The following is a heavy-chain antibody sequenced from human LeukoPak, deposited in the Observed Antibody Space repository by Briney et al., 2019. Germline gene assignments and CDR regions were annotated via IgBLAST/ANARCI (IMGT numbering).Heavy chain of an antibody. V-gene: IGHV4-34*01. CDR2: INHSGGT. Sequence: SETLSLTCAVYGGSFSGYYWSWIRQPPGKGLEWIGEINHSGGTNYNPSLKSRVTISVDTSKNQFSLKLSSVTAADTAVYYCARETAGGGYDYWGQGTLVTVSS. CDR3: ARETAGGGYDY. CDR1: GGSFSGYY. D-gene: IGHD3-16*01. J-gene: IGHJ4*02.